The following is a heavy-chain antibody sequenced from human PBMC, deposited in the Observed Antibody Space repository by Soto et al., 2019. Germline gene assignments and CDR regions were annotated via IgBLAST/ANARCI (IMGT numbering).Heavy chain of an antibody. J-gene: IGHJ6*02. D-gene: IGHD3-9*01. V-gene: IGHV1-3*01. CDR3: AREYYDILTGWYEPMDV. Sequence: ASVKVSCKASGYTFTSYAMHWVRQAPGQRLEWMGWINAGNGNTKYSQKFQGRVTITRDTSASTAYMELSSLRPEDTAVYYCAREYYDILTGWYEPMDVWGQGTTVTVSS. CDR2: INAGNGNT. CDR1: GYTFTSYA.